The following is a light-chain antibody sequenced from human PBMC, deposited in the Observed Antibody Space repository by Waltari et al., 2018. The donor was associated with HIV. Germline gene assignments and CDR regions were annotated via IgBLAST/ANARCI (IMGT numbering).Light chain of an antibody. CDR3: QQYDNLPTWT. Sequence: IQMTQSPSSLSASVGDRVTITCQASQEMSNYLNWYHQKPGKAPKRLIYDASNLETGVPSRFSGSGSGTDFTFTISSLQPEDIATYYCQQYDNLPTWTFGQGTKVEIK. V-gene: IGKV1-33*01. CDR1: QEMSNY. CDR2: DAS. J-gene: IGKJ1*01.